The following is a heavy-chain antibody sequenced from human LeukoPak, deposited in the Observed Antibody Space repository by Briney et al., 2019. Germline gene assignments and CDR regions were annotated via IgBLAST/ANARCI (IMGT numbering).Heavy chain of an antibody. J-gene: IGHJ4*02. V-gene: IGHV4-4*07. D-gene: IGHD4-23*01. CDR2: IYTSGST. CDR1: GGSISSYY. CDR3: ARVNGGNSYYYFDY. Sequence: KPSETLSLTCTASGGSISSYYWSWIRQPAGKGLEWIGRIYTSGSTNYNPSLKSRVTMSVDTSKNQFSLKLSSVTAADTAVYYCARVNGGNSYYYFDYWGQGTLVTVSS.